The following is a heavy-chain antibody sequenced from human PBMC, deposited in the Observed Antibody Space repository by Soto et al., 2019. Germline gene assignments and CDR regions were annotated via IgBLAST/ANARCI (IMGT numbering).Heavy chain of an antibody. Sequence: TLSLTCTVSGGSISSGDYYWSWIRQPPGKGLEWIGYIYYSGSTYYNPSLKSRVTISVDTSKNQFSLKLSSVTAADTAVYYCARVTYYYGSGSYDWFDPWGQGTLVTVSS. CDR3: ARVTYYYGSGSYDWFDP. V-gene: IGHV4-30-4*01. CDR2: IYYSGST. J-gene: IGHJ5*02. D-gene: IGHD3-10*01. CDR1: GGSISSGDYY.